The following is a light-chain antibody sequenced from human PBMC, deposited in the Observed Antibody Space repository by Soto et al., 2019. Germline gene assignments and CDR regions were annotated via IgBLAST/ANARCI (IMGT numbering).Light chain of an antibody. J-gene: IGLJ2*01. CDR2: DVS. CDR3: CSYAGSYTFLV. CDR1: SSDVGGYNY. V-gene: IGLV2-11*01. Sequence: QSALTQPRSVSGSPGQSVTISCTGTSSDVGGYNYVSWYQQHPGKAPKLMIYDVSKRPSGVPDRFSGSKSGNTASLTISGLQAEDDADYYCCSYAGSYTFLVFGGGTKLTVL.